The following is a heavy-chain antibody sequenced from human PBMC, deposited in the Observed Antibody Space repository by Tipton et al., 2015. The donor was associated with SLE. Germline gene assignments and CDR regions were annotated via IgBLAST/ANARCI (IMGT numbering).Heavy chain of an antibody. Sequence: TLSLTCDVSGYSISVGYSWEWIRQPPGRGLEWVGSIYHSGSTYYNVSLKSRATISVDTSKNQFSLKLDSVTAADTAVYYCARNIEWELLRWFDPWGQGTLVTVSS. CDR2: IYHSGST. J-gene: IGHJ5*02. CDR3: ARNIEWELLRWFDP. V-gene: IGHV4-38-2*01. CDR1: GYSISVGYS. D-gene: IGHD1-26*01.